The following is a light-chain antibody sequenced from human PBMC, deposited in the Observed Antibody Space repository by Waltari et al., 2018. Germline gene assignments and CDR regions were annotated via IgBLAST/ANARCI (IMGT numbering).Light chain of an antibody. CDR3: SSYGGINNSPYV. Sequence: QSALTQPPSASGSPGQSVTISCTGTSSDVGSHNFVSWYQQVPGKAPKLIIWEVSRRPSGVPVRFSGSKSGNTASLTVSGLQAEDEADYYCSSYGGINNSPYVFGTGTKVTVL. J-gene: IGLJ1*01. V-gene: IGLV2-8*01. CDR1: SSDVGSHNF. CDR2: EVS.